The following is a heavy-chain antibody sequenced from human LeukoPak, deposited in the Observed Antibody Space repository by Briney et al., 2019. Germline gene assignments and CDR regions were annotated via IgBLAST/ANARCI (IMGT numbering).Heavy chain of an antibody. CDR2: IIPIFGTA. J-gene: IGHJ4*02. Sequence: KVSCKASGGTFSSYAISWVRQAPGQGLEWMGGIIPIFGTANYAQKFQGGVTITTDESTSTAYMELSSLRSEDTAVYYCARGFRYDSSGLTYYFDYWGQGTLVTVSS. CDR1: GGTFSSYA. CDR3: ARGFRYDSSGLTYYFDY. D-gene: IGHD3-22*01. V-gene: IGHV1-69*05.